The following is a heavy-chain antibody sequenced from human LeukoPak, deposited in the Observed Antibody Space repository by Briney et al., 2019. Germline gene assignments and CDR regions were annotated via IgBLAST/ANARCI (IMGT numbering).Heavy chain of an antibody. CDR3: TVLDPTYYYGSGSYSGPITY. D-gene: IGHD3-10*01. V-gene: IGHV3-73*01. J-gene: IGHJ4*02. CDR2: IRSKANSYAT. Sequence: GGSLKLSCAASGFTFSGSAMHWVRQASGKGLWWVGRIRSKANSYATAYAASVKGSFTISRDDSKNTAYLQMSSLKTEDTAVYYCTVLDPTYYYGSGSYSGPITYWGQGTLVTVSS. CDR1: GFTFSGSA.